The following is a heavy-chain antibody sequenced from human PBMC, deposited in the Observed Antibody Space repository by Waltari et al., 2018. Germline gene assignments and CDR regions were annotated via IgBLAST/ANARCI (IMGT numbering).Heavy chain of an antibody. CDR3: ARDGVVGAFDI. V-gene: IGHV3-7*01. D-gene: IGHD1-26*01. J-gene: IGHJ3*02. Sequence: EVQLVESGGGLVQLGGSLRPSCAASGFPFRSTWMSWVRQAPGKGLEWVANIKQDGSEKYYVDSVKGRFTISRDNAKNSLYLQMNSLRAEDTAVYYCARDGVVGAFDIWGQGTMVTVSS. CDR1: GFPFRSTW. CDR2: IKQDGSEK.